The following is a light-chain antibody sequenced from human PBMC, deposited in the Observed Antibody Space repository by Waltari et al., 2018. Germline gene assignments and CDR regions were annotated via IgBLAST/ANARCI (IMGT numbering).Light chain of an antibody. V-gene: IGKV3-15*01. CDR2: DAS. CDR1: QSVSKN. CDR3: QQYNNWPFT. Sequence: EIVMTQSPATLSLSPGARATLSCGASQSVSKNLAWYQQEPGQAPRLLIYDASTRATGIPARFSGSGSGTEFTLTISSLQSEDFVVYYCQQYNNWPFTFGPGTKVDIK. J-gene: IGKJ3*01.